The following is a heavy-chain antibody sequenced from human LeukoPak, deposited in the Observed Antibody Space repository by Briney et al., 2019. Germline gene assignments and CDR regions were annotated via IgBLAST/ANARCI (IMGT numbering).Heavy chain of an antibody. V-gene: IGHV1-24*01. Sequence: ASVKVSCKVSGYTLTELSMHWVRQAPGKGLEWMGGFDPEDGETIYAQKFQGRVTMTEDTSTDTAYMELSSLRSEDTAVYYCATIVPQYVAQYYFEYWGQGTLVTVSS. J-gene: IGHJ4*02. D-gene: IGHD4-11*01. CDR3: ATIVPQYVAQYYFEY. CDR1: GYTLTELS. CDR2: FDPEDGET.